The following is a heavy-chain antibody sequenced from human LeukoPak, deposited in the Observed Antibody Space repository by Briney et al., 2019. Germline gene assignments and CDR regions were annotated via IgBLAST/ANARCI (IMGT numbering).Heavy chain of an antibody. J-gene: IGHJ4*02. D-gene: IGHD6-13*01. Sequence: PSETLSLTCTVSGGSISSYYWSWIRQPPEKGLEWIGNIYYSGSTNYNPSLKSRVTISVDTSKNQFSLKLSSVTAADTAVYYCARGDPYSSSWYGSYFDYWGQGTLVTFSS. CDR2: IYYSGST. CDR1: GGSISSYY. CDR3: ARGDPYSSSWYGSYFDY. V-gene: IGHV4-59*01.